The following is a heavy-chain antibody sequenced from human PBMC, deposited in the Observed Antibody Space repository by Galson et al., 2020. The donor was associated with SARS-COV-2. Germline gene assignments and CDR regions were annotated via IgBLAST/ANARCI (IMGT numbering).Heavy chain of an antibody. CDR3: ARAPSPILLWFGESGGYMDV. V-gene: IGHV4-34*01. D-gene: IGHD3-10*01. CDR1: GGSFSGYY. J-gene: IGHJ6*03. Sequence: SETLSLTCAVYGGSFSGYYWSWIRQPPGKGLEWIGEINHSGSTNYNPSLKSRVTISVDTSKNQFSLKLSSVTAADTAVYYCARAPSPILLWFGESGGYMDVWGKGTTVTISS. CDR2: INHSGST.